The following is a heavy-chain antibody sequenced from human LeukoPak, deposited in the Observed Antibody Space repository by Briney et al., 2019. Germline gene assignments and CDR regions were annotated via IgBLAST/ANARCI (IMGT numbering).Heavy chain of an antibody. CDR3: ARGNEVGAGFDY. Sequence: VASVKVSCKASGGTFSSYAISWVRQAPGQGLEWMGGIIPIFGTANYAQKFQGRVTITTDESTSTAYMELSSLRSEDTAVYYCARGNEVGAGFDYWGQGTLVTVSS. CDR2: IIPIFGTA. V-gene: IGHV1-69*05. D-gene: IGHD1-26*01. CDR1: GGTFSSYA. J-gene: IGHJ4*02.